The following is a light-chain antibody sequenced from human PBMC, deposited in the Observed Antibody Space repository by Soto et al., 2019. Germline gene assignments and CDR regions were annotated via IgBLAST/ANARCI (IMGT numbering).Light chain of an antibody. V-gene: IGLV2-8*01. CDR3: SSNVVGTNLKI. CDR1: YSDVGGSNY. Sequence: QSALTQPPSASGSPGQSVTISCTGTYSDVGGSNYVSWYQQHPGKAPKLVIYEVIQRPSGVPDRFSGSRSGNTASLTVSRLQAEAEADYYCSSNVVGTNLKIFGGGTKLTVL. J-gene: IGLJ2*01. CDR2: EVI.